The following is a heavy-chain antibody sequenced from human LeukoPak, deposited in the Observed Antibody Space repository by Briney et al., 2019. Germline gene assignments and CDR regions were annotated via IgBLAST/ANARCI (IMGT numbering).Heavy chain of an antibody. Sequence: SVKVSCKASGYTFTSYAISWVRQAPGQGLGWMGGIIPIFGTANYAQKFQGRVTITTDESTSTAYMELSSLRSEDTAVYYCARGSSGYYFDYWGQGTLVTVSS. CDR2: IIPIFGTA. J-gene: IGHJ4*02. CDR3: ARGSSGYYFDY. D-gene: IGHD3-22*01. CDR1: GYTFTSYA. V-gene: IGHV1-69*05.